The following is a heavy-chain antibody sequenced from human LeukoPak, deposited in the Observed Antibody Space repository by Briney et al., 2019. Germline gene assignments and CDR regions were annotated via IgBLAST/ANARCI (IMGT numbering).Heavy chain of an antibody. CDR3: ARFGTKVTRNY. D-gene: IGHD4-17*01. Sequence: GGSLRLSCAASGFTFSSYEMNWVRQAPGKGLEWVSYISSSGSTIYYADSVKGRFTISRDNAKNSLYLQMNSLRAEDTAVYYCARFGTKVTRNYWGQGTLVTVSS. V-gene: IGHV3-48*03. J-gene: IGHJ4*02. CDR2: ISSSGSTI. CDR1: GFTFSSYE.